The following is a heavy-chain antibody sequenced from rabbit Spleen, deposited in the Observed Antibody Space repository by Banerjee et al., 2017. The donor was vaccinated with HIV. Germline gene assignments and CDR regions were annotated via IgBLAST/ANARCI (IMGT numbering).Heavy chain of an antibody. CDR3: ARDAGTSFSTYGMDL. CDR1: GFSFSSKYC. CDR2: IYAGSSANT. D-gene: IGHD8-1*01. J-gene: IGHJ6*01. Sequence: QSLEESGGDLVKPGASLTLSCTASGFSFSSKYCVCWVRQAPGKGLEWIACIYAGSSANTYYANWAKGRFTVSKASSTTVTLQMTSLTAADTATYFCARDAGTSFSTYGMDLWGQGTLVTVS. V-gene: IGHV1S40*01.